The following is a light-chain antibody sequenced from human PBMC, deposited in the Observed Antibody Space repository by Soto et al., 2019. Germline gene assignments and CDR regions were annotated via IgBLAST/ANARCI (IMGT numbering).Light chain of an antibody. Sequence: EIVLMQSPGTLSLSPGEGATLSCRASQSVTKNYLAWYQQKPGQAPRLLIYGASRRATGVPERFSGSGSGTDFTLTISRLETEDFAEYSCQQYGGSPMYTFGQGTKVQIK. CDR2: GAS. V-gene: IGKV3-20*01. J-gene: IGKJ2*01. CDR1: QSVTKNY. CDR3: QQYGGSPMYT.